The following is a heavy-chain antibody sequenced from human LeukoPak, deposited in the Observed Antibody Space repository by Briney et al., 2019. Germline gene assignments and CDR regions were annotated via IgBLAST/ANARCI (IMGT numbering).Heavy chain of an antibody. Sequence: GGSLRLSCAASGFTFSSYAVSWVRQAPGKGLEWVSAISGSGGGTYYADSVKGRFTISRDNSKNTVYLQMNSLSTEDTAVYYCAKTTTGYSSGRYPGWPVDYWGQGALVTVSS. J-gene: IGHJ4*02. CDR2: ISGSGGGT. V-gene: IGHV3-23*01. CDR3: AKTTTGYSSGRYPGWPVDY. CDR1: GFTFSSYA. D-gene: IGHD6-19*01.